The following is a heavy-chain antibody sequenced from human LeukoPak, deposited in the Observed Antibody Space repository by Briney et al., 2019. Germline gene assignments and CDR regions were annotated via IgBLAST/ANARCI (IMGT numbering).Heavy chain of an antibody. D-gene: IGHD3-22*01. CDR3: ATQSITLVVAISPFDY. V-gene: IGHV3-30*02. CDR2: IQDDGATT. Sequence: GGSLRLSCAASGLTFSNFPMHWVRQAPGKGLEWVALIQDDGATTNYADSVRGRFTISRDNSKSTVYLQMNSLKPDDTAVYYCATQSITLVVAISPFDYWGQGTLVTVSS. CDR1: GLTFSNFP. J-gene: IGHJ4*02.